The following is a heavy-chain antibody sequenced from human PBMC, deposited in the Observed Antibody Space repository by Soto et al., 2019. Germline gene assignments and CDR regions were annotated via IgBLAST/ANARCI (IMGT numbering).Heavy chain of an antibody. CDR3: APCPFGEVPGCYYYGMDV. J-gene: IGHJ6*02. Sequence: QVQLVQSGAEVKKPGSSVKVSCKASGGTFSSYAISWVRQAPGQGLEWMGGIIPIFGTANYAQKFQGRVTITADESTSTAYIELSSLRSEDTAVDYCAPCPFGEVPGCYYYGMDVRGQGTPVTVSS. CDR2: IIPIFGTA. V-gene: IGHV1-69*01. CDR1: GGTFSSYA. D-gene: IGHD3-10*01.